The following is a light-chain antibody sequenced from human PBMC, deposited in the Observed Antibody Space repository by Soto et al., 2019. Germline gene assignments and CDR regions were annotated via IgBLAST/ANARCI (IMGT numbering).Light chain of an antibody. Sequence: DIQMTHSPSTLSASVGDRVTITFRASQSISSWLAWYQQKPGKAPKLLIYAASTLQSGVPSRFRGSGSGTEFTLTISSLQPEDFETYYCQPYNNWPLTFGGGTKVDIK. J-gene: IGKJ4*01. V-gene: IGKV1-5*01. CDR1: QSISSW. CDR3: QPYNNWPLT. CDR2: AAS.